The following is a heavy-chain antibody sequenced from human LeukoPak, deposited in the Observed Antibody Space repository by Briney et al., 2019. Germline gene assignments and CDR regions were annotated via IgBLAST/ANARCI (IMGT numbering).Heavy chain of an antibody. D-gene: IGHD1-26*01. CDR1: GGSISSGGYY. Sequence: PSETLSLTCTVSGGSISSGGYYWSWIRQHPGKGLEWIGYIYYSGSTYYNPSLKSRVTISVDTSKNQFSLKLSSVTAADTAVYYCATPERGATGRRRAFDIWGQGTMVTVSP. CDR2: IYYSGST. J-gene: IGHJ3*02. CDR3: ATPERGATGRRRAFDI. V-gene: IGHV4-31*03.